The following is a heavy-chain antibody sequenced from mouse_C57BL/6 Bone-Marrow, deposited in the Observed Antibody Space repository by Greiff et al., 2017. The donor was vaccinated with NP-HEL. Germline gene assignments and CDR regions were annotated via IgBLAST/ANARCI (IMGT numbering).Heavy chain of an antibody. CDR1: GFTFSDFY. Sequence: EVKVVASGGGLVQSGRSLRLSCATSGFTFSDFYMAWVRQAPGKGLEWIAASRNKANDYTTEYSASVKGRFIVSRDTSQSILYLQMNTLRAEDTAIYYCARDAYYSNNLDYWGQGTTLTVSA. J-gene: IGHJ2*01. V-gene: IGHV7-1*01. CDR3: ARDAYYSNNLDY. D-gene: IGHD2-5*01. CDR2: SRNKANDYTT.